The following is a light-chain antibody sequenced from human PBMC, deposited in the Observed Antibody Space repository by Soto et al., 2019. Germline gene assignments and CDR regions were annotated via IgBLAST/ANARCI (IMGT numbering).Light chain of an antibody. CDR3: SSYTSSSTRV. CDR1: SSDGGGYNY. V-gene: IGLV2-14*01. CDR2: EVS. J-gene: IGLJ3*02. Sequence: QSALTQPASVSGSPGQSITISCTGTSSDGGGYNYVSWYQQHPGKAPKLLIYEVSNRPSGVSNRFSGSKSSNTASLTISGLQAEDEADYYCSSYTSSSTRVFGGGTKLTVL.